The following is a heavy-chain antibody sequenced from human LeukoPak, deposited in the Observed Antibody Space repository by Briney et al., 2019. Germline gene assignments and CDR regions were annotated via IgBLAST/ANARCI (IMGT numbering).Heavy chain of an antibody. V-gene: IGHV1-2*04. J-gene: IGHJ3*02. Sequence: ASVKVSCKASGYTFTSYDINWVRQATGQGLEWMGWMNPNSGGTNYAQKFQGWVTMTRDTSISTAYMELSRLRSDDTAVYYCARGGTVTHDAFDIWGQGTMVTVSS. CDR3: ARGGTVTHDAFDI. CDR2: MNPNSGGT. D-gene: IGHD4-17*01. CDR1: GYTFTSYD.